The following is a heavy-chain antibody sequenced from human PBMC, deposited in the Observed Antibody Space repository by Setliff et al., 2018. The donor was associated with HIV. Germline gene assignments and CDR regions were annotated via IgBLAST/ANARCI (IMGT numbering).Heavy chain of an antibody. CDR1: GYIFTSYY. V-gene: IGHV1-46*01. CDR2: INPSGGST. Sequence: ASVKVSCKASGYIFTSYYMHWVRQAPGQGLEWLGVINPSGGSTDYAQTFKDRVTTTKDTSTATVNMEMRSLTSDDTAAYYCARGGIAAADKRDINFWGQGTMVTVSS. D-gene: IGHD6-13*01. J-gene: IGHJ3*01. CDR3: ARGGIAAADKRDINF.